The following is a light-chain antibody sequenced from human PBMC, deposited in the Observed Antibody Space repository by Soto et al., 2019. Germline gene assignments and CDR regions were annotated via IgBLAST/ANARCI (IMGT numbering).Light chain of an antibody. J-gene: IGLJ1*01. Sequence: QSALTQPPSGSGSPGQSVTISCTGTSSDVGSYNRVSWYQQPPGTAPKLMIYEVSNRPSGVPDRFSGSKSGDTASLTISGLQAEDEADYYCNSYTSSSTYVFGTGTKVTVL. CDR2: EVS. V-gene: IGLV2-18*02. CDR3: NSYTSSSTYV. CDR1: SSDVGSYNR.